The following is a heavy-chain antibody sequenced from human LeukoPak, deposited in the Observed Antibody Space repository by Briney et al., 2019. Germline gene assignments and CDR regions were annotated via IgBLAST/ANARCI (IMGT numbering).Heavy chain of an antibody. D-gene: IGHD3-16*01. Sequence: ASVKVSCKASGYTFTSYYMHWVRQAPGQGLEWMGIISPSGGSTSYAQKFQGRVTMTRDTSTSTVYMELSSLRSEDTAVYYCARAPRGGGYYYYGRAVWGKGTTVPVSS. CDR3: ARAPRGGGYYYYGRAV. CDR1: GYTFTSYY. V-gene: IGHV1-46*01. J-gene: IGHJ6*04. CDR2: ISPSGGST.